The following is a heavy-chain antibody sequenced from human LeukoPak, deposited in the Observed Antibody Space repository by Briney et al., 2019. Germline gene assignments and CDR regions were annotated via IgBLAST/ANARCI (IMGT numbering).Heavy chain of an antibody. CDR3: ARDCGYQCLFDY. D-gene: IGHD5-12*01. J-gene: IGHJ4*02. V-gene: IGHV1-18*01. CDR2: SRGYNRNT. CDR1: GYTFTNYG. Sequence: ASVKVSCKASGYTFTNYGISWVRQAPGQGLEWMGWSRGYNRNTNYAQRFPGRVTMTTDTSTSTAHMELRRLRSDDTAVYYCARDCGYQCLFDYWGQGTLVTVSS.